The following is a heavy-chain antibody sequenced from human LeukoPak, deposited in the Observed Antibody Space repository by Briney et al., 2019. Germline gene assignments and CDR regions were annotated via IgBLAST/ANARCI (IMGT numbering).Heavy chain of an antibody. CDR1: GGSISGWY. CDR2: IYGSGNT. V-gene: IGHV4-59*08. D-gene: IGHD7-27*01. CDR3: ARAERRGAKLGYFDY. J-gene: IGHJ4*02. Sequence: PSETLSLTCTVSGGSISGWYWSWIRQPPGKGLEWIGYIYGSGNTNYNPSLKSRVAMSIDTSKNQFSLKLSSVTAADTAVYYCARAERRGAKLGYFDYWGQGTLVTVSS.